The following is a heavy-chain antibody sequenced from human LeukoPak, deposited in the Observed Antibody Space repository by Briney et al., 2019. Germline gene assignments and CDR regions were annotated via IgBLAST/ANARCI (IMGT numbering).Heavy chain of an antibody. CDR1: GGSITTNW. CDR3: ARNGHWSMDS. V-gene: IGHV4-4*02. J-gene: IGHJ4*02. Sequence: PSGTLSLTCVVSGGSITTNWWSWVRQPPGKGLEWIGEIDQSGSTTYNPSLRSRVTMSVDKSTNQFSLILTSMTAADTAVYYCARNGHWSMDSWGQGTLVTVSS. CDR2: IDQSGST. D-gene: IGHD2-8*01.